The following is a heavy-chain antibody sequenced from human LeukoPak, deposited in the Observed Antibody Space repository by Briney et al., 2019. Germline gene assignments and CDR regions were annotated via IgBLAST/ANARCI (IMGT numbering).Heavy chain of an antibody. D-gene: IGHD6-13*01. V-gene: IGHV4-34*01. J-gene: IGHJ4*02. CDR2: INHSGST. CDR3: ARGRLSYSRSSGFDY. CDR1: GGSFSGYY. Sequence: SETLSLTCAVYGGSFSGYYWSWIRQPPGKGLEWIGEINHSGSTNYNPSLKSRVTISVDTSKNQFSLKLSSVTAADTAVYYCARGRLSYSRSSGFDYWGQGTLVTVSS.